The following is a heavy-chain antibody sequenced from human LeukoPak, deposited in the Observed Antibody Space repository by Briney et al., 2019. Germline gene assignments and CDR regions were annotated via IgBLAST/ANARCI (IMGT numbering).Heavy chain of an antibody. J-gene: IGHJ5*02. CDR1: GGSVSDYY. V-gene: IGHV4-39*01. D-gene: IGHD1-14*01. Sequence: SETLSLTCTVSGGSVSDYYWAWIRQPPGKGLEWIGNIYYSGSTYYNPSLKSRLTISVDTSKNQFSLKLTSVTAADTAVYYCARLNKPGWFDPWGQGTLVTVSS. CDR2: IYYSGST. CDR3: ARLNKPGWFDP.